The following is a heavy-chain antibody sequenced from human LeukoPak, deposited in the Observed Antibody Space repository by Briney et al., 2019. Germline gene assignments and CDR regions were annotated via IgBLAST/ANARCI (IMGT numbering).Heavy chain of an antibody. Sequence: PGGSLRLSCAASGFTFSSYSMNWVRQAPGKGLEWVSSISSSSSYIYYADSVKGRFTISRDNAKNSLYLQMNSLRAEDTAVYYCARGTHSSWSRWVYWGQGTLVTVSS. CDR3: ARGTHSSWSRWVY. CDR2: ISSSSSYI. CDR1: GFTFSSYS. J-gene: IGHJ4*02. V-gene: IGHV3-21*01. D-gene: IGHD6-6*01.